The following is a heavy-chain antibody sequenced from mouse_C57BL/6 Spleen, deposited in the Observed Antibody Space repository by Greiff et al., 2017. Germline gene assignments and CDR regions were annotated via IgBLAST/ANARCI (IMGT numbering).Heavy chain of an antibody. CDR1: GFTFSDYY. CDR2: INYDGSST. Sequence: EVKLVESEGGLVQPGSSMKLSCTASGFTFSDYYMAWVRQVPEKGLEWVANINYDGSSTYYLDSLKSRFIISRDNAKNILYLQMSSLKSEDTATYYCARDADAMDYWGQGTSVTVSS. J-gene: IGHJ4*01. V-gene: IGHV5-16*01. CDR3: ARDADAMDY.